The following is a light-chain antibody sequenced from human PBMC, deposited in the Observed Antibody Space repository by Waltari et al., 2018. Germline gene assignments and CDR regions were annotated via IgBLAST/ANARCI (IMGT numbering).Light chain of an antibody. CDR1: ESIRTY. CDR3: QQSYNMWA. Sequence: DIQMTQSPSSLSASVGDRVTITCRASESIRTYLKWYQHTAGRAPKLLIYATSSLQSGGPSRFSGSGSETDFTLTITSLQTEDFATYYCQQSYNMWAFGQGTKVEIK. J-gene: IGKJ1*01. CDR2: ATS. V-gene: IGKV1-39*01.